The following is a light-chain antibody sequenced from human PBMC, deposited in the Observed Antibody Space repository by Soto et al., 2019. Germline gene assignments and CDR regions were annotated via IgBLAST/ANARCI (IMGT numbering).Light chain of an antibody. CDR1: QSVSSN. J-gene: IGKJ5*01. V-gene: IGKV3-15*01. CDR3: QQYNNWPPIT. CDR2: GAS. Sequence: EIVMTQSPATLSVSPGDRATLSYRASQSVSSNVSWYQQKPGQAPRLLIYGASSRATGIPARFSGSGSGTEFTLTISSLQSEDFAVYYCQQYNNWPPITFGQGTRLEIK.